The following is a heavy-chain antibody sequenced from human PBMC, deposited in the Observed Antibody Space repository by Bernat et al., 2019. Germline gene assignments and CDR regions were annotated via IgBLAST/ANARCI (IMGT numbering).Heavy chain of an antibody. D-gene: IGHD3-10*01. J-gene: IGHJ4*02. CDR3: ATGMGWRGDY. V-gene: IGHV3-48*01. CDR2: ISSSSGTI. CDR1: GLTFSSYS. Sequence: EVQLVESGGGLVQPGGSLRLSCAASGLTFSSYSMNWVRQAPGKGLEWVSYISSSSGTIYYADSVKGRFTISRDNAKNSLYLQMNSLRAEDTAVYYCATGMGWRGDYWGQGTLVTVSS.